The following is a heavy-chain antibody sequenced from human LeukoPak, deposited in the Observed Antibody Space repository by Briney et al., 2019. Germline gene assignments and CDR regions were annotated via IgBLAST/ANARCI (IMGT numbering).Heavy chain of an antibody. J-gene: IGHJ4*02. CDR1: GFTFDDYG. Sequence: TGGSLRLSCAASGFTFDDYGMSWVRHAPGKGLERVSGINWNGGSTGYADSVKGRFTISRDNAKNSLYLQMNSLRAEDTALYYCARVRTTVWDFDYWGQGTLVTVSS. CDR2: INWNGGST. D-gene: IGHD4-11*01. CDR3: ARVRTTVWDFDY. V-gene: IGHV3-20*04.